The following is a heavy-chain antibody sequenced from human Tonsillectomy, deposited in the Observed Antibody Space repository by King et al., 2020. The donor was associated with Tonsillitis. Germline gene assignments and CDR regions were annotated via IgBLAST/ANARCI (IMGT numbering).Heavy chain of an antibody. Sequence: VQLQQWGAGLLKPSESLSLTCAVYGGSFSGYYWSWIRQPPGKGLEWIGEIIHIGRTHSNPSLKSRVTVSVATSKNQFSLKLRSVTAADTAVYYCARLLFCSNGICPPDYYYYYMDVWGKGTTVTVSS. CDR2: IIHIGRT. CDR3: ARLLFCSNGICPPDYYYYYMDV. D-gene: IGHD2-8*01. V-gene: IGHV4-34*12. CDR1: GGSFSGYY. J-gene: IGHJ6*03.